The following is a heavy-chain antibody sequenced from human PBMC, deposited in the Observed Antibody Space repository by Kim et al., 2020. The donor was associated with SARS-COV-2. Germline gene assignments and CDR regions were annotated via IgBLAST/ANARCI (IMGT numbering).Heavy chain of an antibody. V-gene: IGHV3-74*01. Sequence: YYGQGRFTVSRDNAKNTLYLQMNSLRTEDTAMYFCTRVQSGLAGAFDIWGQGTMVTVSS. D-gene: IGHD1-26*01. J-gene: IGHJ3*02. CDR3: TRVQSGLAGAFDI.